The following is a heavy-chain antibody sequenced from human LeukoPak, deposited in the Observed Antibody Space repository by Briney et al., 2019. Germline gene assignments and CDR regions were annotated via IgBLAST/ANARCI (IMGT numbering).Heavy chain of an antibody. D-gene: IGHD3-22*01. CDR2: ITNNGRST. Sequence: GSLRLSCSASGFTFSRYAMHWVRQPPRKGLEYVSAITNNGRSTYYADSVKGRFTISRDNSKNTLYLQMSSLRAEDTAVYYCASTYSYDSSGYYPFDYWGQGTLVTVPS. CDR3: ASTYSYDSSGYYPFDY. V-gene: IGHV3-64D*06. J-gene: IGHJ4*02. CDR1: GFTFSRYA.